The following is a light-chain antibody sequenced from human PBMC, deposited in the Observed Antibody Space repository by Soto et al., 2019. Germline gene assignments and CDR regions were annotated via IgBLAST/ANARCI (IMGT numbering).Light chain of an antibody. CDR3: QQYLSTPPT. CDR2: EAS. V-gene: IGKV3-11*01. J-gene: IGKJ2*01. CDR1: QTVSSS. Sequence: EIVLTQSPATLSLSPGERATLSCRASQTVSSSLAWYQQKPGQAPRLLIYEASNRATGIPARFSGSGSGADFTLTISSLQAEDVAVYYCQQYLSTPPTFGQGTNLEIK.